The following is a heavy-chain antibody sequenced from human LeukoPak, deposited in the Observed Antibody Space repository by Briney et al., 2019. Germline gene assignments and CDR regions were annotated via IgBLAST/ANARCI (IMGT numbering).Heavy chain of an antibody. D-gene: IGHD3-10*01. J-gene: IGHJ5*02. CDR1: GFTFSDYY. Sequence: GGSLRLSCAASGFTFSDYYMSWIRQAPGKGLEWVSYISSSGSTIYYADSVKGRFTISRDNAKNSLYLQLNSLRAEDTAVYYCARSQPRDSGTYLFDWFDPWGQGTLVTVSS. V-gene: IGHV3-11*04. CDR2: ISSSGSTI. CDR3: ARSQPRDSGTYLFDWFDP.